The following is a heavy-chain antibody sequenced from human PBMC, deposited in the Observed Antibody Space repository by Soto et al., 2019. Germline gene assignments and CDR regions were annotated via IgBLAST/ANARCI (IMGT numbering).Heavy chain of an antibody. CDR1: GGTFSSYT. Sequence: KVSCKASGGTFSSYTISWVRQAPGQGLEWMGRIIPILGIANYAQKFQGRVTITADKSTSTAYMELSSLRSEDTAVYYCAIHCSNTSYGGDYYYYYMDVWGKGTTVTVSS. CDR3: AIHCSNTSYGGDYYYYYMDV. CDR2: IIPILGIA. J-gene: IGHJ6*03. V-gene: IGHV1-69*02. D-gene: IGHD2-2*01.